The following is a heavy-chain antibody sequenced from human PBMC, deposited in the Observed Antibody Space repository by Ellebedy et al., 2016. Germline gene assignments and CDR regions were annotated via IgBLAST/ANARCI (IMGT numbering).Heavy chain of an antibody. V-gene: IGHV3-48*02. J-gene: IGHJ4*02. Sequence: GGSLRLXXAASGFTFSSYSMNWVRQAPGKGLEWVSYISSSSSTIYYADSVKGRFTISRDNAKNSLYLQMNSLRDEDTAVYYCAREWSSLTMIVKGDYWGQGTLVTVSS. CDR2: ISSSSSTI. D-gene: IGHD3-22*01. CDR3: AREWSSLTMIVKGDY. CDR1: GFTFSSYS.